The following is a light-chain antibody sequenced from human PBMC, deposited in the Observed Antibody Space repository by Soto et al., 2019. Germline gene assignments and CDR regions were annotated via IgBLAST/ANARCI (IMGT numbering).Light chain of an antibody. CDR2: DVS. J-gene: IGLJ2*01. CDR3: SSYRSSTVV. Sequence: QSVLTQPASVSGSPGQSITISRTGTSSDVGGYNYVSWYQQHPGKAPKLMIYDVSNRPSGVSNRFSGSKSGNTASLTISGLQAEDEADYYCSSYRSSTVVFGGGTKVTVL. CDR1: SSDVGGYNY. V-gene: IGLV2-14*01.